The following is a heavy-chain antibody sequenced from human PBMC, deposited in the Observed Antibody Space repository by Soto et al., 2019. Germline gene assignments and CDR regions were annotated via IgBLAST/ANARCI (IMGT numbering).Heavy chain of an antibody. J-gene: IGHJ2*01. V-gene: IGHV4-34*01. CDR1: GGSFSGYY. CDR2: INDRGSI. CDR3: ARESHDILTGPPWVWYFDL. Sequence: QVQLQQWGAGPLRPLETLSLTCGVSGGSFSGYYWAWIRQSPGQGLEWIGEINDRGSINYNPSLKSRVSISVDTSTNHYSLNLRSVTAADTAVYYCARESHDILTGPPWVWYFDLWGRGTLVTVSS. D-gene: IGHD3-9*01.